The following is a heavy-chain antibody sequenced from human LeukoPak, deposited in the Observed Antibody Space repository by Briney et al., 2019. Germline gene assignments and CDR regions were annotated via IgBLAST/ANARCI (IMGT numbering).Heavy chain of an antibody. CDR1: GFTFSSYA. D-gene: IGHD1-26*01. Sequence: GGSLRLSCAASGFTFSSYAMSWVRQAPGKGLEWVSAISGSGGSTYYADSVKGRFTISRDNSKNTLYLQMNSLRAEDTAVYYCAKDSNAVGATTVDCWGQGTLVTVSS. J-gene: IGHJ4*02. CDR2: ISGSGGST. CDR3: AKDSNAVGATTVDC. V-gene: IGHV3-23*01.